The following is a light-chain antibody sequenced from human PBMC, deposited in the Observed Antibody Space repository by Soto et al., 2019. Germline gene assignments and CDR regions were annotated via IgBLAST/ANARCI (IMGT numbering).Light chain of an antibody. CDR3: QQYDKWPTWT. CDR2: GAS. V-gene: IGKV3-15*01. J-gene: IGKJ1*01. Sequence: EIVLTQSPATLSVSPGERATLSCRASQSVSRDLALYQQKPGQAPRLLIYGASTRAPSIPARFSGSGSGTDFTLTISSLQSEDFAVYYCQQYDKWPTWTFGQGTKVDIK. CDR1: QSVSRD.